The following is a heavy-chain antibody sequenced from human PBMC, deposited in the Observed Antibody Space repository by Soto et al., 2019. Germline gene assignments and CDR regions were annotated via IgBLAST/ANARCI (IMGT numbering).Heavy chain of an antibody. Sequence: GGSLRLSCAASGFTFSSYAMSWVRQAPGKGLEWVSAISGSGGSTYYADSVKGRFTISRDNSKNTLYPQMNSLRAEDTAVYYCAKGYYYDSSSYPYYFDYWGQGTLVTVSS. J-gene: IGHJ4*02. CDR1: GFTFSSYA. V-gene: IGHV3-23*01. CDR3: AKGYYYDSSSYPYYFDY. CDR2: ISGSGGST. D-gene: IGHD3-22*01.